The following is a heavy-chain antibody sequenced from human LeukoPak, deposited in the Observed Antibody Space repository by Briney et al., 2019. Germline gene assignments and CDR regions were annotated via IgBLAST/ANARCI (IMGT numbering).Heavy chain of an antibody. J-gene: IGHJ4*02. CDR3: ARDHKGYGSGSYYDY. CDR2: TYYRSKWYN. CDR1: GDSVFSNSVG. Sequence: SQTLSLTCAISGDSVFSNSVGWNWIRQSPSRGLEWLGRTYYRSKWYNDYAISVKSRIIINPDTSKNQFSLQLNSLTPEDTAVYYCARDHKGYGSGSYYDYWGQGTLVTVSS. V-gene: IGHV6-1*01. D-gene: IGHD3-10*01.